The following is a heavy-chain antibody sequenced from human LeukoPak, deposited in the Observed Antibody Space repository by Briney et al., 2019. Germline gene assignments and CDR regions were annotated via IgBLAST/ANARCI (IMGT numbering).Heavy chain of an antibody. J-gene: IGHJ6*03. Sequence: GGSLRLSCAASGFTFSSYAMHWVRQAPGKGLEWVSAISGSGGSTYYADSVKGRFTISRDNSKNTLYLQMNSLRAEDTAVHYCAKDLEYQLPPTGYMDVWGKGTTVTVSS. CDR1: GFTFSSYA. D-gene: IGHD2-2*01. V-gene: IGHV3-23*01. CDR2: ISGSGGST. CDR3: AKDLEYQLPPTGYMDV.